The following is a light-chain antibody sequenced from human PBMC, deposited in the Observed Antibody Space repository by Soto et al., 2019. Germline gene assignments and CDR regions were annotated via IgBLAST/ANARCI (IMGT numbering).Light chain of an antibody. Sequence: IQVAQSPPSLSASVGDTVTITCRASQDIRNDLGWYQQKPGRAPKLLIYGASNLQSGVPSRFSGSVSGTDFTLTISSLQPEDFATYYCLQDYNFPQPFGQGTKVAIK. CDR3: LQDYNFPQP. V-gene: IGKV1-6*01. CDR1: QDIRND. CDR2: GAS. J-gene: IGKJ1*01.